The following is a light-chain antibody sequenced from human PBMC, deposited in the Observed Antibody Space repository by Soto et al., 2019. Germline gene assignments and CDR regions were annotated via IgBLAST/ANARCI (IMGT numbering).Light chain of an antibody. J-gene: IGKJ4*01. Sequence: DIQMTQSPSSVSASVGDRVSITCRASQGISNWLAWYQQKPGRAPKLLIYTGSSLQSGVPSRFSGTGSGTIFTLTISRLQPEDVATNYCQKVNISPPTFGGGTRVEIK. CDR3: QKVNISPPT. V-gene: IGKV1-12*01. CDR1: QGISNW. CDR2: TGS.